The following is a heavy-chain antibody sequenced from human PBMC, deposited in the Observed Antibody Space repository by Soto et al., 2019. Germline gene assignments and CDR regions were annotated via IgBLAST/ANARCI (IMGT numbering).Heavy chain of an antibody. V-gene: IGHV1-18*01. D-gene: IGHD1-1*01. Sequence: QVQLVQSGAEVKKPGASVKVSCKASGYTFTSYGISWVRQAPGQGLEWMGWISAYNGNTNYAQKLQGRVTMTTDTSTSTAYMELRSLRSDDTAVYYCARDSLLLMERLTGYYYYGMDVWGQSTTVTVSS. CDR2: ISAYNGNT. J-gene: IGHJ6*02. CDR3: ARDSLLLMERLTGYYYYGMDV. CDR1: GYTFTSYG.